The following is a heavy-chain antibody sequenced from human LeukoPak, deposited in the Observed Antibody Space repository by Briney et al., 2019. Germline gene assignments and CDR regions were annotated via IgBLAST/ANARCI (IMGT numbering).Heavy chain of an antibody. CDR3: TTGQNYYDSSGYYKPKDTFDY. CDR2: IKSKTDGGTT. J-gene: IGHJ4*02. Sequence: GGSLRLSCAAAGFTFSDAWMNWVRQAPGKGLEWVGRIKSKTDGGTTDYAAPVKGRFTVSRDDSKKTVYLQMNSLKTEDTAVYYCTTGQNYYDSSGYYKPKDTFDYWGQGTLVTVSS. CDR1: GFTFSDAW. V-gene: IGHV3-15*01. D-gene: IGHD3-22*01.